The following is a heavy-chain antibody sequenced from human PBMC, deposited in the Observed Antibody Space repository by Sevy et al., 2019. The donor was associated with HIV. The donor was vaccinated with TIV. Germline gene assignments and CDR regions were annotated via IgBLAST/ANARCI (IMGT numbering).Heavy chain of an antibody. CDR3: STSRSGYFDSSRYYIY. CDR1: GYSFTSHW. Sequence: GESLKISCQGSGYSFTSHWIGWVRHMPGKGLEWMGIIYPEDSETRYSPSFQGQVTFSADKSISTAYLQWSSLKASDTAMYYCSTSRSGYFDSSRYYIYWGQGTLVTVSS. V-gene: IGHV5-51*01. D-gene: IGHD3-22*01. J-gene: IGHJ4*02. CDR2: IYPEDSET.